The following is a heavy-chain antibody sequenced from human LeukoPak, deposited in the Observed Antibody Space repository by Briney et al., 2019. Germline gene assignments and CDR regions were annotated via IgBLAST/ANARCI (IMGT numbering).Heavy chain of an antibody. V-gene: IGHV1-8*01. D-gene: IGHD3-10*01. CDR2: MNPNSGNT. CDR3: ARVYYGSGSYYYYYYYYYMDV. J-gene: IGHJ6*03. CDR1: GYTFTSYD. Sequence: ASVKVSCKASGYTFTSYDINWVRQATGQGLEWMGWMNPNSGNTGYAQKFQGRVTMTRNTSISTAYMELSSLRSEDTAVYYCARVYYGSGSYYYYYYYYYMDVWGKGTTVTISS.